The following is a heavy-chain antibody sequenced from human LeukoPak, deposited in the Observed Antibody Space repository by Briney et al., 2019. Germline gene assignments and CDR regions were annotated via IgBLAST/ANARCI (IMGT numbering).Heavy chain of an antibody. V-gene: IGHV1-2*02. Sequence: ASVKVSCKASGYTFTGYYMHWVRQAPGQGLEWMGWINPNSGGTNYAQKFQGRVTMTRDTSISTAYMELSRLRSDDTAVYYCARGGEQWLAQNNCFDPWGQGPLVTVSS. J-gene: IGHJ5*02. CDR2: INPNSGGT. D-gene: IGHD6-19*01. CDR1: GYTFTGYY. CDR3: ARGGEQWLAQNNCFDP.